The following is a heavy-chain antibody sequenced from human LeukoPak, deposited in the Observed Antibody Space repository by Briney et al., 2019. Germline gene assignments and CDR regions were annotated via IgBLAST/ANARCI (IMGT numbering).Heavy chain of an antibody. V-gene: IGHV3-48*01. J-gene: IGHJ3*02. D-gene: IGHD1-1*01. CDR3: ARAGGGLLERRSWWGAFDI. CDR1: GFTFSSYS. CDR2: ISSRGNII. Sequence: PGGSLRLSCAASGFTFSSYSMHWVRQAPGKGLEWVSYISSRGNIIYYADSVKGRFTISRDNSKNTLYLQMNSLRAEDTAVYYCARAGGGLLERRSWWGAFDIWGQGTMVTVSS.